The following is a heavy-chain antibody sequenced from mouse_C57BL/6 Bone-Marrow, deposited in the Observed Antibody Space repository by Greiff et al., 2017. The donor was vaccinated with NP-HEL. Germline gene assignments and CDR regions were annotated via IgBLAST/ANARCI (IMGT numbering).Heavy chain of an antibody. Sequence: EVMLVESGGGLVKPGGSLKLSCAASGFTFSSYAMSWVRQTPEKRLEWVATISDGGSYTYYPDNVKGRFTISRDNAKNNLYLQMSHLKSEDTAMYYCERDRGDYYGYEGWYFDVWGTGTTVTVSS. CDR3: ERDRGDYYGYEGWYFDV. J-gene: IGHJ1*03. CDR2: ISDGGSYT. CDR1: GFTFSSYA. D-gene: IGHD2-2*01. V-gene: IGHV5-4*01.